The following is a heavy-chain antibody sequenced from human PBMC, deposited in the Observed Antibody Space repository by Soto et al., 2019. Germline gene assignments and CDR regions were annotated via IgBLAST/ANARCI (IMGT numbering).Heavy chain of an antibody. Sequence: QVQLVQSGAEVKKPGSSVKVSCKASGGTFSSYAISWVRQAPGQGLEWMGGIIPIFGTANYAQKFQGRVTITADESTSPAYMELSSLRSEDTAVYYCARDLIKGGYYGSGSYYYGMDVWGQGTTVTVSS. V-gene: IGHV1-69*01. D-gene: IGHD3-10*01. CDR2: IIPIFGTA. J-gene: IGHJ6*02. CDR3: ARDLIKGGYYGSGSYYYGMDV. CDR1: GGTFSSYA.